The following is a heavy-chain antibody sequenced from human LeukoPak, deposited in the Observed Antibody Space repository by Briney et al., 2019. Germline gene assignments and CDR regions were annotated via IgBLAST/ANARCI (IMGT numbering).Heavy chain of an antibody. Sequence: SVKVSCKASGGTFSSYAINWVRQAPGHGLEWMGRIIPILAIANYAQKFQGRVTIIADKSTSTAYMELSSLRSEDTAVYYCARDVDTAMAPFNWFDPWGQGTLVTVSS. CDR3: ARDVDTAMAPFNWFDP. V-gene: IGHV1-69*04. D-gene: IGHD5-18*01. CDR2: IIPILAIA. CDR1: GGTFSSYA. J-gene: IGHJ5*02.